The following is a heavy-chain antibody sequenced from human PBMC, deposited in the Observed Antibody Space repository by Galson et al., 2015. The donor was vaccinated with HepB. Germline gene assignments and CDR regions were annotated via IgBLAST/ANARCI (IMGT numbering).Heavy chain of an antibody. Sequence: SLRLSCAASGFTFSSYAMSWVRQAPGKGLEWVSAISGSGGSTYYADSVKGRFTISRDNSKNTLYLQMNSLRAEDTAVYYCAKDTPYYYDSSGYYSFDYWGQGTLVTVSS. CDR2: ISGSGGST. J-gene: IGHJ4*02. D-gene: IGHD3-22*01. CDR1: GFTFSSYA. V-gene: IGHV3-23*01. CDR3: AKDTPYYYDSSGYYSFDY.